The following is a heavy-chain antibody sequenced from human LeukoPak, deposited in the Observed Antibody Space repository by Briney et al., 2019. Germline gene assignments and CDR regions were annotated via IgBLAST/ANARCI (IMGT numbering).Heavy chain of an antibody. J-gene: IGHJ6*04. CDR1: SGSISSAAYS. V-gene: IGHV4-30-2*01. D-gene: IGHD5-12*01. CDR3: ARASYSGYPPYYYGLDV. Sequence: SETLSLTCAVSSGSISSAAYSWSWIRQPPGKGLEWIGYIYHNVTTYYNPSLKSRVTISVDRSKNPFSLWLKSVTAADTAVYYCARASYSGYPPYYYGLDVWGKGTTVTVSS. CDR2: IYHNVTT.